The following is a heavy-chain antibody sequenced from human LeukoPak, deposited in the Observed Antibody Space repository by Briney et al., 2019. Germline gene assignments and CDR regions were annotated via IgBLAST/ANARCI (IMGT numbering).Heavy chain of an antibody. V-gene: IGHV3-33*08. J-gene: IGHJ3*02. CDR2: IWYDGSNK. Sequence: GGSLRLSCAASGSYWMHWVRQAPGKGLEWVAVIWYDGSNKYYADSVKGRFTISRDNSKNTLYLQMNSLRAEDTAVYYCARSLTGTTFAAFDIWGQGTMVTVSS. CDR3: ARSLTGTTFAAFDI. CDR1: GSYW. D-gene: IGHD1-7*01.